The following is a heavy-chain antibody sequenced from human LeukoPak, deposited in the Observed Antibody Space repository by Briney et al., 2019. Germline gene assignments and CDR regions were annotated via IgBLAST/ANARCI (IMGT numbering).Heavy chain of an antibody. D-gene: IGHD3-22*01. V-gene: IGHV1-18*01. Sequence: ASVKVSCKASGYTFTSYGISWVRQAPGQGLEWMGWISAYNGNTNYAQKLQGRVTMTTDTSTSTAYMELRSLRSDDTAVYYCARDRDTIGYDSSGYYWGFDYWGQGTLVTVSS. CDR2: ISAYNGNT. J-gene: IGHJ4*02. CDR1: GYTFTSYG. CDR3: ARDRDTIGYDSSGYYWGFDY.